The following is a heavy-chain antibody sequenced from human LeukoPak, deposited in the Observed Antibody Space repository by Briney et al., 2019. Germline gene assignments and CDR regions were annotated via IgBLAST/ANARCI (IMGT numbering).Heavy chain of an antibody. CDR1: GFTFSTYA. Sequence: HPGGSLRLSCAASGFTFSTYAMHWVRQAPGKGLEWVAVISYDGSSKYYADSVKGRFTISRDNSKNTLYLQMNSLRAEDTAVYYCARVPTVTTFYSYYYMDVWGKGTTVTVSS. V-gene: IGHV3-30*04. J-gene: IGHJ6*03. D-gene: IGHD4-17*01. CDR2: ISYDGSSK. CDR3: ARVPTVTTFYSYYYMDV.